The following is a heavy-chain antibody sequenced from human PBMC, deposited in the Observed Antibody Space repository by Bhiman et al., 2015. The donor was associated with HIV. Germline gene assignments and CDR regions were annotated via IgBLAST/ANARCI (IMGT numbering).Heavy chain of an antibody. CDR2: ISGSGGST. Sequence: EVQLLESGGGLVQPGGSLRLSCAASGFTFSSYAMTWVRQAPGKGLEWVSAISGSGGSTYYADSVKGRFTISRDNSKNTLYLQMNSLRAEDTAVYYCAKGRNYYDSSGYVWDAFDIWGQGTMVTVSS. D-gene: IGHD3-22*01. J-gene: IGHJ3*02. CDR3: AKGRNYYDSSGYVWDAFDI. CDR1: GFTFSSYA. V-gene: IGHV3-23*01.